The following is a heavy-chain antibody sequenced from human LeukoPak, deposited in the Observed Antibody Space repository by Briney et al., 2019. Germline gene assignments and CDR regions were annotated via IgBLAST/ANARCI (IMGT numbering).Heavy chain of an antibody. D-gene: IGHD3-22*01. J-gene: IGHJ5*01. CDR3: AKDRPNFYENSGHYYRRDGDS. CDR2: MCGTAGCT. Sequence: GGSLTLSCAASGFTFYMYAMSWVRQAPGKGLEWVASMCGTAGCTFYPDSVKGRFTISRDNSKNILYLQMNSLRAEDTTIYYCAKDRPNFYENSGHYYRRDGDSWGQGTLVTVSS. V-gene: IGHV3-23*01. CDR1: GFTFYMYA.